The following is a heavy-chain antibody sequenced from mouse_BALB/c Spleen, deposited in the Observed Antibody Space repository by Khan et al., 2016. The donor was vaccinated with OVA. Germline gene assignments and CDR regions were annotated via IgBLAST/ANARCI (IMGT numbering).Heavy chain of an antibody. Sequence: EVQLVASGGDLVKPGGSLKLSCAASGFTFSTYGMSWVRQTPDKRLAWVATISTGGSYTYYPDSVKGRFTISRDNAKNTLYLQMNSLKSEDTAMFYCARLAYYHDSEGFAYWGQGTLVTVSA. CDR3: ARLAYYHDSEGFAY. V-gene: IGHV5-6*01. CDR1: GFTFSTYG. CDR2: ISTGGSYT. J-gene: IGHJ3*01. D-gene: IGHD1-1*01.